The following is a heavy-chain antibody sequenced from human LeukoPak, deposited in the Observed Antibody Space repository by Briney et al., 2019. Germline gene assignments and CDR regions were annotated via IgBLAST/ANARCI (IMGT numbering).Heavy chain of an antibody. CDR2: INHSGST. Sequence: PSETLSLTCAVYGGSFSGYYWSWIRQPPGKGLEWIGEINHSGSTNYNPSLKSRVTISVDTSKNQFSLKLSSVTAADTAVYYCARGRMDIVVVPAANPAYYYCYGMDVWGQGTTVTVSS. CDR1: GGSFSGYY. CDR3: ARGRMDIVVVPAANPAYYYCYGMDV. V-gene: IGHV4-34*01. D-gene: IGHD2-2*03. J-gene: IGHJ6*02.